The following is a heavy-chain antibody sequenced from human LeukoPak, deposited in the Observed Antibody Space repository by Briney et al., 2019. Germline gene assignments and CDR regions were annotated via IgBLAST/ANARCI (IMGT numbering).Heavy chain of an antibody. CDR3: AREQGSGSYWDDY. V-gene: IGHV4-39*07. J-gene: IGHJ4*02. D-gene: IGHD3-10*01. CDR1: GGSISSSSYY. CDR2: IYYSGST. Sequence: PSETLSLTCTVSGGSISSSSYYWGWIRQPPGKGLEWIGSIYYSGSTYYNPSLKSRVTISVDTSKNQFSLKLSSVTAADTAVYYCAREQGSGSYWDDYWGQGTLVTVSS.